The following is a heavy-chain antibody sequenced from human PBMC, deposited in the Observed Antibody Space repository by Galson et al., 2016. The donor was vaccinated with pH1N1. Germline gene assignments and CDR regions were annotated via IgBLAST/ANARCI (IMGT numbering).Heavy chain of an antibody. CDR2: ITWNSGRI. CDR3: ARGLDYYGSGYYVI. J-gene: IGHJ4*02. D-gene: IGHD3-10*01. Sequence: SGITWNSGRIGYADSVKGRFTISRDNVKNSLYLQMNSLRVEDTAIYYCARGLDYYGSGYYVIWGQGTLVTVSS. V-gene: IGHV3-9*01.